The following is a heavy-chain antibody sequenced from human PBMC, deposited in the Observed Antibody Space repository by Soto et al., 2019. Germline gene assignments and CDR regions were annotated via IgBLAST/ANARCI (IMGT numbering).Heavy chain of an antibody. V-gene: IGHV3-23*01. J-gene: IGHJ5*02. CDR3: AREVGAPSGGLDH. Sequence: PWGSLRLSCAASGFTFTNYAMTWVRQTPGKGLEWVSGISASGGLKYYADSVRGRFTVSRDNSKNILYLQMDNLRDEDTALYYCAREVGAPSGGLDHWGKGNRFTISS. CDR1: GFTFTNYA. D-gene: IGHD1-26*01. CDR2: ISASGGLK.